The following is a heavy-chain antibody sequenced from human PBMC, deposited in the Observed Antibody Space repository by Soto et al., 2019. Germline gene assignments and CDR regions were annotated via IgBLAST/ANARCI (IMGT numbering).Heavy chain of an antibody. CDR3: ARRYHWNSEGFDH. CDR2: VNAYNGNT. D-gene: IGHD1-7*01. J-gene: IGHJ4*02. Sequence: ASVKVSRAPCGYVVSDAGVHGSRQAPGQGLAWMGWVNAYNGNTNYAQKFQGRVTLTADTYTSKAYMEVGSLRADDTTIYYCARRYHWNSEGFDHWGQGTLVTVSS. CDR1: GYVVSDAG. V-gene: IGHV1-18*01.